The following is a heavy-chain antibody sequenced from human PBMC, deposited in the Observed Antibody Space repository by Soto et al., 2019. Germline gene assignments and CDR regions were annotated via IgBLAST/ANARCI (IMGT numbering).Heavy chain of an antibody. CDR1: GFTFSSYG. Sequence: PGGSLRLSCAASGFTFSSYGMHWVRQAPGKGLEWVAVISYDGSNKYYADSVKGRFTISRDNSKNTLYLQMNSLRAEDTAVYYCAKDRRYCSSTSCYGPLAGWFDPWGQGTLVTVSS. D-gene: IGHD2-2*01. CDR3: AKDRRYCSSTSCYGPLAGWFDP. V-gene: IGHV3-30*18. CDR2: ISYDGSNK. J-gene: IGHJ5*02.